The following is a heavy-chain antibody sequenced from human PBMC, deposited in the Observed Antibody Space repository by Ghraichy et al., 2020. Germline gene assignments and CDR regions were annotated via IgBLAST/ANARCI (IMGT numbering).Heavy chain of an antibody. CDR2: ISASGEKT. V-gene: IGHV3-23*01. CDR3: AKGGTVRGFQYYNGMDV. D-gene: IGHD3-10*01. Sequence: GESLNISCAASGFTFTSYAMRWVRQAPGTGLEWVSSISASGEKTYYADSVKGRLTISRDNSKNTVYLQINSLRAEDTAVYYCAKGGTVRGFQYYNGMDVWGQGTTVTVS. J-gene: IGHJ6*02. CDR1: GFTFTSYA.